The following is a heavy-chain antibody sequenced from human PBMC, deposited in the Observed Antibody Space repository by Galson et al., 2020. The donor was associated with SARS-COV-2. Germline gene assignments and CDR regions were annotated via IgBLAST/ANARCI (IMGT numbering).Heavy chain of an antibody. CDR1: GFTFSSYA. V-gene: IGHV3-74*01. Sequence: GESLKISCAASGFTFSSYAMSWVRQAPGKGLVWVSRINSDGSSTSYADSVKGRFTISRDNAKNTLYLQMNSLRAEDTAVYYCAKEYYYDSSGPLDVFDIWGQGTMVTVSS. CDR2: INSDGSST. CDR3: AKEYYYDSSGPLDVFDI. D-gene: IGHD3-22*01. J-gene: IGHJ3*02.